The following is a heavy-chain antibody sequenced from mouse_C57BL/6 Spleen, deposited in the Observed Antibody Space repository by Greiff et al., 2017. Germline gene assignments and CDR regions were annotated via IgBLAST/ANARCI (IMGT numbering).Heavy chain of an antibody. CDR2: INPSTGGT. CDR1: GYSFTGYY. CDR3: ARPSSGTRFAY. J-gene: IGHJ3*01. D-gene: IGHD4-1*02. Sequence: VQLQQSGPELVKPGASVKISCKASGYSFTGYYMNWVKQSPEKSLEWIGEINPSTGGTTYNQKFKAKATLTVEKSSSTAYMQLKRLTSEDSAVYYCARPSSGTRFAYWGQGTLVTVSA. V-gene: IGHV1-42*01.